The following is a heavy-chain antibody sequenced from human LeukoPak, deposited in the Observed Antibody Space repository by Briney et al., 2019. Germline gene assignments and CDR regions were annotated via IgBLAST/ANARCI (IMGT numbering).Heavy chain of an antibody. Sequence: PGGSLRLSCAASGFTFDDYAMHWVRQAPGKGLEWVSGISWNSGHRGYADSVKGRFTISRDNAKNSLYLQMNSLRSDDTAVYYCARDSSGWYGGHFDYWGQGTLVTVSS. CDR1: GFTFDDYA. J-gene: IGHJ4*02. D-gene: IGHD6-19*01. V-gene: IGHV3-9*01. CDR2: ISWNSGHR. CDR3: ARDSSGWYGGHFDY.